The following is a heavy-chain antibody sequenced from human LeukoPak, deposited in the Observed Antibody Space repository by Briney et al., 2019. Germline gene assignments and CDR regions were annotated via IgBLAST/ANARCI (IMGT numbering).Heavy chain of an antibody. CDR1: GFSVSSSGLA. Sequence: ESGPTLVKPTETLTLTCTCSGFSVSSSGLAGGWIRQPPGKALEWLGHIYWNDNDYYSTFLKSRLTITRDTSENQVVLTMTNMDPVDTATYYCAHLTTSAFYYDYWGQGTLVTVSS. CDR2: IYWNDND. V-gene: IGHV2-5*01. CDR3: AHLTTSAFYYDY. J-gene: IGHJ4*02. D-gene: IGHD1-1*01.